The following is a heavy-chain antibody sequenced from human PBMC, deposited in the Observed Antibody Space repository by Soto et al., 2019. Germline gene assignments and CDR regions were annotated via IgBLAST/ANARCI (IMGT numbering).Heavy chain of an antibody. D-gene: IGHD6-19*01. CDR1: GFTFSSSG. J-gene: IGHJ4*02. V-gene: IGHV3-30*18. CDR2: TSYDGSNG. Sequence: QVQLVESGGGVVQPGRSLRLSCVASGFTFSSSGMHWVRQAPGKGLEWVAVTSYDGSNGYYADSVRGRFTISRDNCTNTLYLQMNSLRAEDTAVYYCAKSPPPVAGDFDYWGQGTLVTVSS. CDR3: AKSPPPVAGDFDY.